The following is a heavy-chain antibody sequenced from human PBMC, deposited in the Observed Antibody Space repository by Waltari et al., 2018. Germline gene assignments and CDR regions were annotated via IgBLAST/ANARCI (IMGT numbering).Heavy chain of an antibody. CDR3: VGSSSSRPLDY. J-gene: IGHJ4*02. D-gene: IGHD6-13*01. Sequence: QPQLQESGPGLVKPSETLSLTCTVSGGSISSSSYYWGWIRQPPGTGLEWIGSIYYSGRTYYNPSLKSRVTISGDTSKNQVSLKLSSVIAADTAVYYCVGSSSSRPLDYWGQGTLVTVSS. V-gene: IGHV4-39*07. CDR1: GGSISSSSYY. CDR2: IYYSGRT.